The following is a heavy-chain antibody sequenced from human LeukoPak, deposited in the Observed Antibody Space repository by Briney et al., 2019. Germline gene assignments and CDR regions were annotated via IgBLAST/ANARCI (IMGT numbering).Heavy chain of an antibody. Sequence: PSETLSLTCAVYGGSFSGYYWSWIRQPPGKGLEWIGEINHSGSTNYNPSLKSRVTISVDTSKKQFSLKLGPVTAADTAVYYCTRGLIAGRTCFDSWGQGTLVTVSS. J-gene: IGHJ4*02. CDR3: TRGLIAGRTCFDS. V-gene: IGHV4-34*01. D-gene: IGHD6-6*01. CDR2: INHSGST. CDR1: GGSFSGYY.